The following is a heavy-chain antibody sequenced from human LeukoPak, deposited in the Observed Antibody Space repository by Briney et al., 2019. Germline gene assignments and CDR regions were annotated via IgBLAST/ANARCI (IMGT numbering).Heavy chain of an antibody. J-gene: IGHJ6*02. D-gene: IGHD1-14*01. CDR2: IYYSGST. Sequence: SETLSLTCTVSGGSISSSSYYWGWIRQPPGKGLEWIGSIYYSGSTYYNPSLKSRVTISVDTSKNQFSLKLSSVTAADTAVYYCAREIRNHYYYGMDVWGQGTTVTVSS. CDR3: AREIRNHYYYGMDV. CDR1: GGSISSSSYY. V-gene: IGHV4-39*02.